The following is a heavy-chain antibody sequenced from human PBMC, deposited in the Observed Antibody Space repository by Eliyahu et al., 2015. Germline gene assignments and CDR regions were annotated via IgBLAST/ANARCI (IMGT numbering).Heavy chain of an antibody. CDR1: GGSISXGGYY. D-gene: IGHD3-22*01. CDR2: IYYSGST. Sequence: QVQLQESGPGLVKPSQTLSLTCTVSGGSISXGGYYWSWIRQHPGKGLEWIGYIYYSGSTYYNPSLKSRVTISVDTSKNQFSLKLSSVTAADTAVYYCARYRTTMIVNGNWFDPWGQGTLVTVSS. V-gene: IGHV4-31*03. J-gene: IGHJ5*02. CDR3: ARYRTTMIVNGNWFDP.